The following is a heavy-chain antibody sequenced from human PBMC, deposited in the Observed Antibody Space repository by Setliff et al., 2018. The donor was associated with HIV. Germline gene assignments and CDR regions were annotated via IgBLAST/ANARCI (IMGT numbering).Heavy chain of an antibody. CDR3: ARDPGRRAPTYYYMDV. CDR2: INTNTGNP. CDR1: GYTFTSYD. D-gene: IGHD3-10*01. V-gene: IGHV7-4-1*02. Sequence: ASVKVSCKASGYTFTSYDINWVRQAPGQGLEWMGWINTNTGNPTYAQDFTGRFVFSLDTSVSTAYLQISSLKAEDTAVYYYARDPGRRAPTYYYMDVWGKGTTVTVSS. J-gene: IGHJ6*03.